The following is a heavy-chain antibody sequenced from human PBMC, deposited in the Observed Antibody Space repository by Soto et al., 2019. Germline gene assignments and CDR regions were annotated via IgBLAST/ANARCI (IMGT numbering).Heavy chain of an antibody. J-gene: IGHJ4*02. CDR3: AREHDFLTDYSFDY. D-gene: IGHD3-9*01. CDR2: INAGNGNT. Sequence: QVQLVQSGAEVREPGASVRLSCKASGYSFTTYAIHWVRQAPGQRLEWMGWINAGNGNTKYSQKFHGRVTITTDTSASTAYMEESGLRSEDTAVYYCAREHDFLTDYSFDYWGQGTLVTVSS. V-gene: IGHV1-3*01. CDR1: GYSFTTYA.